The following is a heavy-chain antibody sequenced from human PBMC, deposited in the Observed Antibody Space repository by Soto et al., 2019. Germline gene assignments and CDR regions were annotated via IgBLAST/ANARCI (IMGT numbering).Heavy chain of an antibody. CDR2: IYHSGTT. CDR3: ARWRNDCSSTSCYHFDY. CDR1: DFSISSGHY. D-gene: IGHD2-2*01. J-gene: IGHJ4*02. Sequence: SETLSLTCAVSDFSISSGHYWGWIRQPPGKGLEWIGSIYHSGTTYNNPSLKSRVTMSVDTSKNQFSLKLSSVTAADTAVYYCARWRNDCSSTSCYHFDYWGQGTRVTVS. V-gene: IGHV4-38-2*01.